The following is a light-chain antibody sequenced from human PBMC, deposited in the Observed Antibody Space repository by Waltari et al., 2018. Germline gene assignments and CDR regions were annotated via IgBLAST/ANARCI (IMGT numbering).Light chain of an antibody. V-gene: IGLV4-69*01. CDR1: SAHTSYA. Sequence: QLLVTQSPSASASLGASVKLTCTLTSAHTSYAIAWHQHQSEKGPRFLMSLNSDGEHTKGDGISDRFSGSSSGAERYLTIYSLQSEDEADYYCQTWDTNIVVIGGGTKVTVL. CDR2: LNSDGEH. CDR3: QTWDTNIVV. J-gene: IGLJ2*01.